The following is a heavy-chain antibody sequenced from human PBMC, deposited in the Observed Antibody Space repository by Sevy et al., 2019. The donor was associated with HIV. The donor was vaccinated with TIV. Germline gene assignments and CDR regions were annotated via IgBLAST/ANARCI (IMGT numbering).Heavy chain of an antibody. V-gene: IGHV4-59*13. Sequence: SETLSLTCTVSGASISSYYGGGIGRPPGRGLGGVRYIYYNGRTNYNPSLRGRVIISVDTSKNQFSLKLISVTAADTAVYYCARSLADYYYGMDVWGQGTTVTVSS. CDR2: IYYNGRT. CDR1: GASISSYY. CDR3: ARSLADYYYGMDV. J-gene: IGHJ6*02.